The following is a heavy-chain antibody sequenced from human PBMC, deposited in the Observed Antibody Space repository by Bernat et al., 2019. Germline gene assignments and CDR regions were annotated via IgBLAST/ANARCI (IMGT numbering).Heavy chain of an antibody. D-gene: IGHD3-22*01. Sequence: QLQLQESGTGLVKPSETLSLTCTVSGGSITSSSYYWGWIRQPPGKGLEWIGSIYYSGSTYYNPSLKSRVTISVETSKNQFSLKLSSVTAADTAVYYCARPTIYDSSGYYFDYWGQGTLVTVSS. CDR2: IYYSGST. J-gene: IGHJ4*02. CDR1: GGSITSSSYY. V-gene: IGHV4-39*01. CDR3: ARPTIYDSSGYYFDY.